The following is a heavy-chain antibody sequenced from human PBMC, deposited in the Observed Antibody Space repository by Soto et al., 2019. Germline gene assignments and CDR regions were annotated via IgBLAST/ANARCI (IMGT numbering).Heavy chain of an antibody. D-gene: IGHD6-6*01. CDR3: AKPMGAFGFAARADYYYAMDV. CDR2: ISGSGVST. CDR1: GFIVSNYA. Sequence: GSLRLSCAGSGFIVSNYALHWVRQTPGKGLEWVSGISGSGVSTYYAGSVKGRFTISRDNSKNTLYLQMSSLRTEETAIYYCAKPMGAFGFAARADYYYAMDVWGQGTTVTVSS. V-gene: IGHV3-23*01. J-gene: IGHJ6*02.